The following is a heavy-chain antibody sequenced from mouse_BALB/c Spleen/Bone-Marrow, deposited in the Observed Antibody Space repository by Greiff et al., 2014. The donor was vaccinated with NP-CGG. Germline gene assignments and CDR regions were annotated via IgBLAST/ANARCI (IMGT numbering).Heavy chain of an antibody. Sequence: QVQLQQSGAELVRPGSSVKISCKASGYSFSSYWMNWVKQRPGQGLEWIGQIYPGDGDTNYNGKFKGKATLTADKSSSTAYMQLSSLTSEDAAVYFWTREGYGYDESGHAMDYWGQGTSVTVSS. D-gene: IGHD2-2*01. CDR1: GYSFSSYW. V-gene: IGHV1-80*01. J-gene: IGHJ4*01. CDR2: IYPGDGDT. CDR3: TREGYGYDESGHAMDY.